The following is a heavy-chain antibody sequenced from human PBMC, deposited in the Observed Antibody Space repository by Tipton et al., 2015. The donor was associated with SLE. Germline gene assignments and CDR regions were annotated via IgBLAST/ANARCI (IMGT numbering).Heavy chain of an antibody. J-gene: IGHJ6*02. CDR2: IYSNGST. D-gene: IGHD3-3*01. CDR1: GGSISSYY. Sequence: TLSLTCTVSGGSISSYYWSWIRQPAGKGLEWIGHIYSNGSTNYNPSLKSRVAMSVDTSKNQFSLKLRSVSAADTAVYYCARNSGYFDFWSAASGPHYFSGMDAWGQGTTV. V-gene: IGHV4-4*07. CDR3: ARNSGYFDFWSAASGPHYFSGMDA.